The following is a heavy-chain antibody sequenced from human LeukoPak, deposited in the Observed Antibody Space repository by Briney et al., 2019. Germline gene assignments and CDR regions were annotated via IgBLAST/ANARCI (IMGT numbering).Heavy chain of an antibody. Sequence: SETLSLTCSVSGGSISSSSYYWGWIRQPPGKGLRGIGSIYYSGSTYYNPSLKSRVTISVDTSKNHFSLKLSSVTAADTAVYYCARHWGSTSSGVDYWGQGTLVTVSS. J-gene: IGHJ4*02. V-gene: IGHV4-39*01. D-gene: IGHD2-2*01. CDR2: IYYSGST. CDR1: GGSISSSSYY. CDR3: ARHWGSTSSGVDY.